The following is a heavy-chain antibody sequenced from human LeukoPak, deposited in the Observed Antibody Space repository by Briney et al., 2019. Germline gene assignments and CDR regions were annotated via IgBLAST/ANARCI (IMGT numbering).Heavy chain of an antibody. V-gene: IGHV1-69*04. D-gene: IGHD4-17*01. J-gene: IGHJ3*02. CDR1: GGTFSSYA. Sequence: GASVKVSCKASGGTFSSYAISWVRQAPGQGLEWMGRIIPILGIANYAQKFQGRVTITADKSTSTAYMELSSLRSEDTAVYYCARCYDDYGHAFDIWGQGTMVTVSS. CDR3: ARCYDDYGHAFDI. CDR2: IIPILGIA.